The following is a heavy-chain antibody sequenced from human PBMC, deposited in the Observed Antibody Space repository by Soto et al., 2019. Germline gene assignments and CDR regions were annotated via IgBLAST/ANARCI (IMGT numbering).Heavy chain of an antibody. CDR1: GVSINTFY. CDR2: IFSSGST. Sequence: PSETLSLTCTVSGVSINTFYWSWVRQPAGKGLEWIGRIFSSGSTSFNPSLESRVAMSVDTSKNHFSLNLSSVTAADMAVYYCAREGSXSAYNFAHGIQLWSFDFWGQGALVTVSS. J-gene: IGHJ4*02. CDR3: AREGSXSAYNFAHGIQLWSFDF. V-gene: IGHV4-4*07. D-gene: IGHD5-12*01.